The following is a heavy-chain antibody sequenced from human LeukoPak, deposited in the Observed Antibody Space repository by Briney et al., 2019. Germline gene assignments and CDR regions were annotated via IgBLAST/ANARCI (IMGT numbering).Heavy chain of an antibody. CDR2: IWYDGSNK. D-gene: IGHD2/OR15-2a*01. CDR1: GFTSSSYG. Sequence: GGSLRLSCAASGFTSSSYGMHWVRQAPGKGLEWVAVIWYDGSNKYYADSVKGRFTISRDNSKNTLYLQMTSLRAEDTAVYYCVSMRRVVLRGTSKTYFFDNWGQGTLVTVSS. V-gene: IGHV3-33*01. CDR3: VSMRRVVLRGTSKTYFFDN. J-gene: IGHJ4*02.